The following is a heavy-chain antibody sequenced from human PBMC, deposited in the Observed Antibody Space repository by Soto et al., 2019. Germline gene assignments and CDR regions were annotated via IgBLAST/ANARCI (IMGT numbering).Heavy chain of an antibody. CDR3: ARDRGVAPPVAGNTHYYYYMDV. J-gene: IGHJ6*03. CDR2: ISGFNGNT. CDR1: GYSFTNYG. V-gene: IGHV1-18*01. D-gene: IGHD6-19*01. Sequence: QDKLVQSGAEVKKPGASVTVSCKASGYSFTNYGITWVRQAPGQGLEWMGWISGFNGNTHYGQKLQGRVTMTTDASTSTAYMELRSLRSDDTAVYYCARDRGVAPPVAGNTHYYYYMDVWGKGTTVTVSS.